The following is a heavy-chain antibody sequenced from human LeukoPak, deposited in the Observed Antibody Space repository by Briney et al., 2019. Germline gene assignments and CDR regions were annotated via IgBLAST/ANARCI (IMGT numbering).Heavy chain of an antibody. V-gene: IGHV1-69*04. J-gene: IGHJ3*02. CDR1: GYTFTSYG. D-gene: IGHD3-22*01. Sequence: SVKVSCKASGYTFTSYGISWVRQAPGQGLEWMGRIIPILGIANYAQKFQGRVTITADKSTSTAYMELSSLRSEDTAVYYCARGQNALYYDSRGDAFDIWGQGTMVTVSS. CDR3: ARGQNALYYDSRGDAFDI. CDR2: IIPILGIA.